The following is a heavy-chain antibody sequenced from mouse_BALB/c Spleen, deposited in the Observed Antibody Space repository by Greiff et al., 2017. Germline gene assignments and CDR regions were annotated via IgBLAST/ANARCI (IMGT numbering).Heavy chain of an antibody. Sequence: EVKLMESGGGLVQPGGSRKPSCAASGFTFSSFGMHWVRQAPEKGLEWVAYISSGSSTIYYADTVKGRFTISRDNPKNTLFLQMTSLRSEDTAMYYCARSYDYDYAMDYWGQGTSVTVSS. J-gene: IGHJ4*01. CDR3: ARSYDYDYAMDY. V-gene: IGHV5-17*02. CDR1: GFTFSSFG. CDR2: ISSGSSTI. D-gene: IGHD2-4*01.